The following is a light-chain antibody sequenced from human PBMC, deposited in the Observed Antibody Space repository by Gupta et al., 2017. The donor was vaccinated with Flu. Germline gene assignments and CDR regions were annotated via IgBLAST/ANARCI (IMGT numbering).Light chain of an antibody. CDR3: QTWDSGIEV. V-gene: IGLV4-69*01. CDR2: VNSDGRH. J-gene: IGLJ3*02. CDR1: SGHENFA. Sequence: QLVLTQSPSASASLGASVKLTCTLTSGHENFAIAWHQQQPEKGPRFLMKVNSDGRHTKADGVPDRFSGSSSGAERYLAISSLQSEDEADYYCQTWDSGIEVFGGGTKLTVL.